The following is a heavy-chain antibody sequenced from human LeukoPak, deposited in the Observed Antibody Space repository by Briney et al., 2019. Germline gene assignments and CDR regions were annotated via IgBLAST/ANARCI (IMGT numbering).Heavy chain of an antibody. CDR2: ISHHGSTT. D-gene: IGHD2-15*01. V-gene: IGHV3-30*12. CDR1: GFTFRSYG. J-gene: IGHJ4*02. Sequence: PGGSLRLSCAASGFTFRSYGMHWVRQAPGKGLEWVTIISHHGSTTHYADSVQGRFTISRDNSKNTVFLQMNSLRAEDTALYYCAKTRGYCTGGSCYGDYWGQGTLVTVSS. CDR3: AKTRGYCTGGSCYGDY.